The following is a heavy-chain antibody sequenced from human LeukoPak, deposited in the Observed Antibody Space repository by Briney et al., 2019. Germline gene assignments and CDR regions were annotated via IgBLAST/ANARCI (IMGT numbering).Heavy chain of an antibody. D-gene: IGHD3-9*01. CDR1: GFTFNSHA. CDR2: ISYDRNNE. J-gene: IGHJ4*02. V-gene: IGHV3-30-3*01. Sequence: GRSLRLSCAASGFTFNSHAMHWVRQAQGKGLEWVAVISYDRNNEYFADSVKGRFTISRDNAENSLYLQMNSLRDEDTAVYYCARGRATGRSGGDYWGQGTLVTVSS. CDR3: ARGRATGRSGGDY.